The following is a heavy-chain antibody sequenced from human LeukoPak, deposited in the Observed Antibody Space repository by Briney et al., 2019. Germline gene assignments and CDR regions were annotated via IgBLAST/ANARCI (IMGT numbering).Heavy chain of an antibody. V-gene: IGHV3-23*01. J-gene: IGHJ4*02. CDR1: GFTFSSYA. D-gene: IGHD1-26*01. Sequence: GGSLRLSCATSGFTFSSYAMSWVRQAPGKGLEWVSAISGSGGSTYYADSVKGRFTISRDNSKNTLYLQMNSLRAEDTAVYYCAPNPHTVRVGYYWGQGTLVTVSS. CDR3: APNPHTVRVGYY. CDR2: ISGSGGST.